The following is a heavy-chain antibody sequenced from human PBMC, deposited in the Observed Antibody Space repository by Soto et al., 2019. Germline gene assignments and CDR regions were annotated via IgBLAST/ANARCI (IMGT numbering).Heavy chain of an antibody. D-gene: IGHD3-10*01. V-gene: IGHV3-23*01. CDR1: GFTFSSYS. CDR2: FRSSGDDGTT. Sequence: GGSLRLSCAASGFTFSSYSMSWVRQAPGKGLEWVSGFRSSGDDGTTYYADSVKGRFTISRDNSKNTLFLQMDNLRAEDTAIYYCSKKVNSGPGSQYFDYWGQGTLVTVSS. J-gene: IGHJ4*02. CDR3: SKKVNSGPGSQYFDY.